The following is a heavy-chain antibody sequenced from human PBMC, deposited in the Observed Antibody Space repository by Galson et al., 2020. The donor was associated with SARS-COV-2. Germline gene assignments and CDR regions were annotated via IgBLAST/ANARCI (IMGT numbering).Heavy chain of an antibody. CDR2: INHSGST. Sequence: SDTLSLTFAVYGGYFSGYYWSWIRQPPGKGLEWIGEINHSGSTNYNPSLKSRVTISVDTSKNQFSLKLSSVTAADTAVYYCARGEAVVVAATAYYYYYGMDVWGQGTTVTVSS. V-gene: IGHV4-34*01. CDR3: ARGEAVVVAATAYYYYYGMDV. D-gene: IGHD2-15*01. CDR1: GGYFSGYY. J-gene: IGHJ6*02.